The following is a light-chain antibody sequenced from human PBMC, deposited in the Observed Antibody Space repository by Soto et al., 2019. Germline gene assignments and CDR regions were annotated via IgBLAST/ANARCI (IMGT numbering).Light chain of an antibody. Sequence: QSVLTQPPSASGTPGQTVTISCSGSSSNIGAGYDVHWYQQLPGTAPKLLIYGNINRPSGVPDRFSGSKSGTSASLAISGLQSEDEADYYCEAWDDTLNGHVFGGGTKLTVL. CDR1: SSNIGAGYD. CDR2: GNI. CDR3: EAWDDTLNGHV. J-gene: IGLJ3*02. V-gene: IGLV1-40*01.